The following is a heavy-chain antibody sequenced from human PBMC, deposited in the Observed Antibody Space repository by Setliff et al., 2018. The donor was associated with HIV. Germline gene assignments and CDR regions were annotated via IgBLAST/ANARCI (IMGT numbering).Heavy chain of an antibody. Sequence: PSETLSLTCTVSGGSISTYFWSWIRQPPGKGLEWLGYIHLSGRTNYNPSLKSRVTISVDTSKNQFSLNLSSVTAADTAVYYCARDRRIVGATGGIDYWGQGTLVTVSS. D-gene: IGHD1-26*01. CDR3: ARDRRIVGATGGIDY. V-gene: IGHV4-59*12. J-gene: IGHJ4*02. CDR2: IHLSGRT. CDR1: GGSISTYF.